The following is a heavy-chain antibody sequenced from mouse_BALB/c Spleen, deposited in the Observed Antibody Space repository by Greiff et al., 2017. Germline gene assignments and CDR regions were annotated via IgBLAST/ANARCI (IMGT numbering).Heavy chain of an antibody. CDR2: ISYDGSN. J-gene: IGHJ3*01. V-gene: IGHV3-6*02. Sequence: EVKLMESGPGLVKPSQSLSLTCSVTGYSITSGYYWNWIRQFPGNKLEWMGYISYDGSNNYNPSLKNRISITRDTSKNQFFLKLNSVTTEDTATYYCARDGYYVCFAYWGQGTLVTVSA. CDR1: GYSITSGYY. D-gene: IGHD2-3*01. CDR3: ARDGYYVCFAY.